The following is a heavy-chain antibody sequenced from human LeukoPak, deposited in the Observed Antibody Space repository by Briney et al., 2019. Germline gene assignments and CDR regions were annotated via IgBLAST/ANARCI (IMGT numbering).Heavy chain of an antibody. D-gene: IGHD1-1*01. Sequence: ASVKVSCKASGYTFTGYYMHWVRQAPGQGLEWMGWINPNSGGINYAQKFQGRVTMTRDTSITTAYMELSRLRSDDTAVYYCARDEREYASLAWGQGTLVAVSS. V-gene: IGHV1-2*02. CDR1: GYTFTGYY. J-gene: IGHJ5*02. CDR3: ARDEREYASLA. CDR2: INPNSGGI.